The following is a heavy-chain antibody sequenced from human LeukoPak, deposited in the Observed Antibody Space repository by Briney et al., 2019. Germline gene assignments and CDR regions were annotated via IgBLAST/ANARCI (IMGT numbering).Heavy chain of an antibody. D-gene: IGHD3-10*01. J-gene: IGHJ4*02. Sequence: SQTLSLTCTVSGGSISSSSYYWGWIRQPPGKGLEWIGSIYYSGSTYYNPSLKSRVTISVDTSKNQFSLKLSSVTAADTAVYYCRITMVRGVIIDRDYWGQGTLVTVSS. CDR2: IYYSGST. V-gene: IGHV4-39*01. CDR3: RITMVRGVIIDRDY. CDR1: GGSISSSSYY.